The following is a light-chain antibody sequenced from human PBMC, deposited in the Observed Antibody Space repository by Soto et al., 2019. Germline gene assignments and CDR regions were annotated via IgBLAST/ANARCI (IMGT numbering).Light chain of an antibody. CDR1: QSVSSN. V-gene: IGKV3-15*01. Sequence: EIVMTQSPVTLSVSPGERATLSCRASQSVSSNLAWYQQKPGQTPTLLIYGASARAAGIPARFSGSGSGTEFTLTISRLQSEDFAVYYCQHYNNWPFTFGQGTKLEIK. CDR3: QHYNNWPFT. CDR2: GAS. J-gene: IGKJ2*01.